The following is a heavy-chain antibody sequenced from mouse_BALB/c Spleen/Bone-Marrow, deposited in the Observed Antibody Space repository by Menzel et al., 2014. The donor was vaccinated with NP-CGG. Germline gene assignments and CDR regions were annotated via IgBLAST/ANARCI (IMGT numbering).Heavy chain of an antibody. V-gene: IGHV7-3*02. CDR3: ARDISSFSCFSFAV. CDR2: IRNKANGHTT. CDR1: GVTFTDYY. Sequence: DVHLAESGGGLVQPGGSLRLSCATSGVTFTDYYMSWVRQPPGKALEWLGFIRNKANGHTTEYSASVKGRFTISRDNSQSILYLQMNPLRAEDSATYYCARDISSFSCFSFAVLGAGTTVTVSS. J-gene: IGHJ1*01.